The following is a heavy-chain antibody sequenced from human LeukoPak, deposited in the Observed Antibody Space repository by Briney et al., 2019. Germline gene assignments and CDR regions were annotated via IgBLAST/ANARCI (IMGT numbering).Heavy chain of an antibody. CDR1: GFTFGDYA. J-gene: IGHJ4*02. V-gene: IGHV3-49*04. CDR2: IRSKAYGGTI. CDR3: TRDPYCRSSSCYWGIDY. Sequence: PGGSLRLSCTASGFTFGDYAMSWVRQAPGKGLEWVGFIRSKAYGGTIEYAASVKGRFTISRDDSKSIAYLQMNSLKTEDTALYYCTRDPYCRSSSCYWGIDYWGQGTLVTVSS. D-gene: IGHD2-15*01.